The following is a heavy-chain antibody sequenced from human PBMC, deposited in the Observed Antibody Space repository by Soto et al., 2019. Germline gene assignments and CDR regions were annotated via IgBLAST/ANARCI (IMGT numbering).Heavy chain of an antibody. Sequence: ASVKVSCKASGYTFTSYDINWVRQATGQGLEYMGWMNPNSGNTGYVKKFQGRVTMTTDDSMSTAYMELSSLRSEDTAVYYCARDWPESPLRPPYGFDYWGQGTLVTVSS. CDR3: ARDWPESPLRPPYGFDY. D-gene: IGHD4-17*01. J-gene: IGHJ4*02. V-gene: IGHV1-8*01. CDR1: GYTFTSYD. CDR2: MNPNSGNT.